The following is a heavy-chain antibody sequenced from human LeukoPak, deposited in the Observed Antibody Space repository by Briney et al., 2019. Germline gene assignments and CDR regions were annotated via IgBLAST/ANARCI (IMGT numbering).Heavy chain of an antibody. V-gene: IGHV4-39*07. Sequence: SETLSLTCTVSGGSISSSSYYWGWIRQPPGKGLEWIGSIYYSGSTYYNPSLKSRVTISVDTSKNQFSLKLSSVTAADTAVYYCARVYSSSWDYYYYGMDVWGQGTTVTVSS. CDR1: GGSISSSSYY. J-gene: IGHJ6*02. D-gene: IGHD6-13*01. CDR2: IYYSGST. CDR3: ARVYSSSWDYYYYGMDV.